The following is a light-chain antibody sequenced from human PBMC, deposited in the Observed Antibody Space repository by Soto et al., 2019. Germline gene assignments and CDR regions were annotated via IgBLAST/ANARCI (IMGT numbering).Light chain of an antibody. CDR1: QYITSIY. J-gene: IGKJ5*01. V-gene: IGKV3-20*01. CDR3: QQYEKWPPSIT. CDR2: GTS. Sequence: IVLTQSPGTLSLSPGAGATLSCTASQYITSIYLAWYQQAGGQTPRLLLHGTSSRATGIPARFSGSGSGTEFTLTITSLKSEDFAVYYCQQYEKWPPSITFGQGTRLEIK.